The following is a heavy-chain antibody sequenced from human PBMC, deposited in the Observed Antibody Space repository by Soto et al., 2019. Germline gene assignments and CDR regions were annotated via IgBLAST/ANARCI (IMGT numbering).Heavy chain of an antibody. CDR3: ARHSLALRKNNWFDP. Sequence: PSETLSLTCAVSGYSISSGYYWGWVRQPPGKGLEWIGSIFYLGSSYYNPSLKSRVTMSVDTSKNQFSLRLRSVTAADTALYFCARHSLALRKNNWFDPWGQGIMVTVS. D-gene: IGHD3-3*02. CDR1: GYSISSGYY. V-gene: IGHV4-38-2*01. CDR2: IFYLGSS. J-gene: IGHJ5*02.